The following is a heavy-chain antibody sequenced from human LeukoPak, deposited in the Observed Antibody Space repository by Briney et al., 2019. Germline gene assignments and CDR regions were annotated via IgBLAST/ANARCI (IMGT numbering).Heavy chain of an antibody. V-gene: IGHV4-4*07. CDR1: GGSISSYY. Sequence: PSETLSLTCTVSGGSISSYYWSWIRQPAGKGLEWIGRIYTTGSTNYNPSFKSRVPMSVDTSKNQFSLKVSSVTAADTAVYYCARGAAATDRFDYWGQGTLVTVSS. D-gene: IGHD6-13*01. J-gene: IGHJ4*02. CDR2: IYTTGST. CDR3: ARGAAATDRFDY.